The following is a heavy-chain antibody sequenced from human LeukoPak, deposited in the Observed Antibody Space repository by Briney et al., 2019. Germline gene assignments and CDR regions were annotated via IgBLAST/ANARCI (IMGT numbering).Heavy chain of an antibody. CDR1: GGSISSSSYY. V-gene: IGHV4-39*07. CDR2: IYYSGST. CDR3: ARAQRAGAWYFDL. D-gene: IGHD3-10*01. Sequence: SETLSLTCTVSGGSISSSSYYWGWIRQPPGKGLEWIGSIYYSGSTYYNPSLKSRVTISVDTSKNQFSLKLSSVTAADTAVYYCARAQRAGAWYFDLWGRGTLVTVSS. J-gene: IGHJ2*01.